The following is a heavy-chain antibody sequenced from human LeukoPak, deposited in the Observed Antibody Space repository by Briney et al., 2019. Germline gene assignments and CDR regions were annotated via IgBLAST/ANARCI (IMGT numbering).Heavy chain of an antibody. V-gene: IGHV3-30-3*01. CDR3: ARDRGSSGYSDY. CDR1: GFTSSSYA. J-gene: IGHJ4*02. D-gene: IGHD3-22*01. Sequence: PGGFLRLSCAASGFTSSSYAMHWVRQAPGKGLEWVAVISYDGSNKYYADSVKGRFTISRDNSKNTLYLQMNSLRAEDTAVYYCARDRGSSGYSDYWGQGTLVTVSS. CDR2: ISYDGSNK.